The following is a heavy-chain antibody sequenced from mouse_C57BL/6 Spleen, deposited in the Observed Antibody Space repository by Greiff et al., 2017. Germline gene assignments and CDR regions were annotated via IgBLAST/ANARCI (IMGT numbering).Heavy chain of an antibody. V-gene: IGHV1-52*01. CDR3: ARHGYGPCDY. CDR2: IAPSDSDT. Sequence: VQLQQPGAELVRPGSSVKLSCKASGYTFTSYWMHWVKQRPIQGLAWIGNIAPSDSDTHYNQKFKDKATFTVDKSSSTANMQLSSLTSEDSAVEYCARHGYGPCDYGGQGTTLTVSS. CDR1: GYTFTSYW. D-gene: IGHD1-1*01. J-gene: IGHJ2*01.